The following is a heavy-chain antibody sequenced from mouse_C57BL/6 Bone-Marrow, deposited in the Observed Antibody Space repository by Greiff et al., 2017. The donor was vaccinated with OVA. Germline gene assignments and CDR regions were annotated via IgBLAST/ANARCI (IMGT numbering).Heavy chain of an antibody. CDR2: IYPGSGST. D-gene: IGHD2-10*02. V-gene: IGHV1-55*01. CDR3: ATSSILFAY. Sequence: QVQLQQSGPELVKPGASVKISCKASGYAFSSSWMNWVKQRPGQGLEWIGDIYPGSGSTNYNEKFKSKATLTVDTSSSTAYMQLSSLTSEDSAVYYCATSSILFAYWGQGTLVTVSA. J-gene: IGHJ3*01. CDR1: GYAFSSSW.